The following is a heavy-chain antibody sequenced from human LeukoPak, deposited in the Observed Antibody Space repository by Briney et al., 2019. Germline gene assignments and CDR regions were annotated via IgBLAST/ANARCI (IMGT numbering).Heavy chain of an antibody. J-gene: IGHJ4*02. CDR1: TFSSYA. CDR3: ARQWSNIAARNDFDY. V-gene: IGHV4-39*01. Sequence: TFSSYAMSWVRQPPGKGLEWIGSIYYSGSTYYNPSLKSRVTISVDTSKNQFSLKLSSVTAADTAVYYCARQWSNIAARNDFDYWGQGTLVTVSS. CDR2: IYYSGST. D-gene: IGHD6-6*01.